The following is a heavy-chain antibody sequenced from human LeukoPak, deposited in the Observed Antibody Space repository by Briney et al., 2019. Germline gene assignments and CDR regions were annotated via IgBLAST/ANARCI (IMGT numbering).Heavy chain of an antibody. CDR3: ARGELRFLEW. J-gene: IGHJ4*02. V-gene: IGHV1-2*02. CDR2: INFNGAGT. Sequence: ASVKVSCKASGYTFTGYYIHWVRQAPGQGLEWMGWINFNGAGTNYAQKFQGRVTMTRDTSISTAYMELNWLRSDDTAVYHCARGELRFLEWWGQGTLVTVSS. D-gene: IGHD3-3*01. CDR1: GYTFTGYY.